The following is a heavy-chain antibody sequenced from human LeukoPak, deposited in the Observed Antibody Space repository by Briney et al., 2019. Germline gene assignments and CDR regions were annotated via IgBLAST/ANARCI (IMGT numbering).Heavy chain of an antibody. V-gene: IGHV1-69*13. CDR2: IIPIFGTA. CDR3: AKSEYYYGSGSKRHKGGWFDP. CDR1: RGTFSNYA. Sequence: SVKVSCKASRGTFSNYAISWVRQAPGQGLEWMGGIIPIFGTANYAQKLQGRVTITADESTSTAYMELSSLRSEDTAVYYCAKSEYYYGSGSKRHKGGWFDPWGQGTLVTVSS. D-gene: IGHD3-10*01. J-gene: IGHJ5*02.